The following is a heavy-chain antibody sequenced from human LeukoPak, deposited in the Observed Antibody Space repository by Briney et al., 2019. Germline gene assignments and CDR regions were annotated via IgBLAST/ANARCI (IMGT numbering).Heavy chain of an antibody. V-gene: IGHV3-21*04. CDR1: GFTFSSYS. J-gene: IGHJ4*02. CDR2: ISSSSSYI. D-gene: IGHD3-10*01. Sequence: GGSLRLSCAASGFTFSSYSMNWVRQAPGKGLEWVSSISSSSSYIYCADSVKGRFTISRDNAKNSLYLQMNSLRAEDTAVYYCARNLNYYGSGSYGNWGQGTLVTVSS. CDR3: ARNLNYYGSGSYGN.